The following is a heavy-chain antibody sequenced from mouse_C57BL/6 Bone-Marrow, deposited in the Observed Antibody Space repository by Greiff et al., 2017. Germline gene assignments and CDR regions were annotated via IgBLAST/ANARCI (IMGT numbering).Heavy chain of an antibody. CDR1: GFTFSSYT. V-gene: IGHV5-9*01. J-gene: IGHJ2*01. D-gene: IGHD1-1*01. CDR2: ISGGGGNT. CDR3: ARQDYYGSSFDY. Sequence: EVKVVESGGGLVKPGGSLKLSCAASGFTFSSYTMSWVRQTPEKRLEWVATISGGGGNTYYPDSVKGRFTISRDNAKNTLYLQMSSLRSEDTALYYCARQDYYGSSFDYWGQGTTLTVSS.